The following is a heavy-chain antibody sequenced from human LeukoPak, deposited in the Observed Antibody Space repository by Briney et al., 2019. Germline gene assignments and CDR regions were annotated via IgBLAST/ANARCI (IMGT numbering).Heavy chain of an antibody. D-gene: IGHD2-8*01. CDR2: ISSSSSTI. Sequence: GGSLRLSCAASGFTFSSYSMNWVRQAPGQGLEWVSYISSSSSTIFYADSVKGRFTISRDNAKNSLYLQMNSLRDEDTAVYYCAREYVGYFDYWGQGTLVTVSS. J-gene: IGHJ4*02. CDR1: GFTFSSYS. CDR3: AREYVGYFDY. V-gene: IGHV3-48*02.